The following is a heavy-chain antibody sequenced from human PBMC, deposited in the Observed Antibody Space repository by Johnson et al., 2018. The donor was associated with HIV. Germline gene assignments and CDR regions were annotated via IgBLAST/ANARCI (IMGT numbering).Heavy chain of an antibody. V-gene: IGHV3-11*01. Sequence: QVQLLESGGGLVKPGGSLRLSCAASGFTFSDYYMSWIRQAPGKGLEWVAVIWYDGSNTYYADSVKGRFTISRDNSKNSLYLQMNSLRTEDTALYYCAKDFQSARQPLVHENDAFDIWGQGTMVTVSS. CDR1: GFTFSDYY. J-gene: IGHJ3*02. CDR2: IWYDGSNT. CDR3: AKDFQSARQPLVHENDAFDI. D-gene: IGHD6-13*01.